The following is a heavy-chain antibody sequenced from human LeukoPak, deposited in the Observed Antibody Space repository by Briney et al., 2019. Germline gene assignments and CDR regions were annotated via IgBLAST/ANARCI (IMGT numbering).Heavy chain of an antibody. J-gene: IGHJ4*02. CDR3: ARLGVVGNLDF. Sequence: SQTLSLTCTVSGASQSPYYWSWIRQPPGKGLECIAYIHYTGIPSYNPSLRSRLTISVGTSKNQFSLKVDSAAAADTAIYYCARLGVVGNLDFWGQGSLVTGSS. V-gene: IGHV4-59*01. D-gene: IGHD1-26*01. CDR2: IHYTGIP. CDR1: GASQSPYY.